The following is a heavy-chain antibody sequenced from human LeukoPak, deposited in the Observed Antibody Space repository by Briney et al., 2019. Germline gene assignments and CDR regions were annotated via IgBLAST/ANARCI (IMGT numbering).Heavy chain of an antibody. J-gene: IGHJ4*02. CDR2: ISYDGSNK. Sequence: GGSLRLSCAASGFTFSSYGMHWVRQAPGKGLEWVAVISYDGSNKYYADSVKGRFTISRDNSKNTLYLQMNSLRAEDTAVYYCAKDSPINTIDYWGQGTLVTVSS. CDR3: AKDSPINTIDY. CDR1: GFTFSSYG. V-gene: IGHV3-30*18.